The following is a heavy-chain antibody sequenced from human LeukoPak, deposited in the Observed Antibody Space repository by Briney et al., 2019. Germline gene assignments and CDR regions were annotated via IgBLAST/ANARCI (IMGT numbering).Heavy chain of an antibody. J-gene: IGHJ5*02. CDR1: GYTFTGYY. Sequence: ASVKVSCKASGYTFTGYYTHWVRQAPGQGLEWMGRINPNSGGTNYAQKFQGRVTMTRDTSISTAYMELSRLRSDDTAVYYCASVPLLAELNWFDPWGQGTLVTVSS. CDR2: INPNSGGT. D-gene: IGHD3-10*01. CDR3: ASVPLLAELNWFDP. V-gene: IGHV1-2*06.